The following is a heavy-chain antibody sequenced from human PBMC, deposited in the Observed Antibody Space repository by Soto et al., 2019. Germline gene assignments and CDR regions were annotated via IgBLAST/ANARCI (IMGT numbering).Heavy chain of an antibody. V-gene: IGHV5-10-1*01. J-gene: IGHJ6*02. CDR2: IDPSDSYT. D-gene: IGHD2-2*01. CDR3: ARNPRLGYCSSTSCPTLDGMDV. Sequence: PGESLKISCKGSGYSFTSYCISWVRQMPGKGLEWMGRIDPSDSYTNYSPSFQGHVTISADKSISTAYLQWSSLKASDTAMYYCARNPRLGYCSSTSCPTLDGMDVWGQGTTVTVSS. CDR1: GYSFTSYC.